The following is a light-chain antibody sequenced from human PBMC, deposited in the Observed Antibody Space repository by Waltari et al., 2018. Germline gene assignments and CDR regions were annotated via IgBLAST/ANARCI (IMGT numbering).Light chain of an antibody. Sequence: DIQMTPSPSTLSASVGDRVTTTCRASQSIRSDLAWYQQKPGRAPKLLIYKAFTLESGVPSRFSGSGSGTEFTLTISSLQPDDFATYYCQQYNFYSLTFGQGTKVDI. CDR1: QSIRSD. CDR2: KAF. CDR3: QQYNFYSLT. J-gene: IGKJ1*01. V-gene: IGKV1-5*03.